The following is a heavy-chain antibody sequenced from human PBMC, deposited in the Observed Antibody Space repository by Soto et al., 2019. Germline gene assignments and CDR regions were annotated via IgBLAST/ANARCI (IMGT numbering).Heavy chain of an antibody. CDR1: GGSINNYY. Sequence: PSETLSLTCTVSGGSINNYYWSWIRQPPGKGLEWIGYVSDSGSNNYSPSLKSRVTISVDTSQNQFSLRLRSVTAADTAVYSCARDRGGSSSGSPGTFDIWGPGTMVTVSS. D-gene: IGHD6-19*01. CDR2: VSDSGSN. J-gene: IGHJ3*02. V-gene: IGHV4-59*01. CDR3: ARDRGGSSSGSPGTFDI.